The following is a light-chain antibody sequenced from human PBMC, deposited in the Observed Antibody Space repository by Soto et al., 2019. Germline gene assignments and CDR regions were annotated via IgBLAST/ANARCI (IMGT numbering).Light chain of an antibody. CDR3: AAWDDSLSGRV. J-gene: IGLJ3*02. V-gene: IGLV1-47*01. Sequence: QSVLTQPPSGSGTPGQMVTISCSGSSSNIGSNYVYWYQQLPGTAPKLLIYRNNQRPSGVPDRFSGSKSGTSASLAISGLRSEDEADYYCAAWDDSLSGRVFGGGTKLTVL. CDR2: RNN. CDR1: SSNIGSNY.